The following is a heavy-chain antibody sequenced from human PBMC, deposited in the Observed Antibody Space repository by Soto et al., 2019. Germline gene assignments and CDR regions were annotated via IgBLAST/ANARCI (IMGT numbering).Heavy chain of an antibody. J-gene: IGHJ4*02. V-gene: IGHV3-23*01. Sequence: PGGSLRLSCAASGFTLKTYAMTWVRQAPGKGLEWVSALCASGGCAFYADSVRGRFTISRDNSRNILYLQMNSLRAVDTAVYYCARISVGSYVDYWGQGNLVTVSS. CDR1: GFTLKTYA. D-gene: IGHD5-18*01. CDR2: LCASGGCA. CDR3: ARISVGSYVDY.